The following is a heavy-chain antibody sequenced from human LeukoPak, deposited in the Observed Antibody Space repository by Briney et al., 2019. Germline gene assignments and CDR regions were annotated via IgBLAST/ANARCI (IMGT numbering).Heavy chain of an antibody. CDR2: TKYDGSEK. CDR3: ARDIAAAGLFFDY. V-gene: IGHV3-7*01. J-gene: IGHJ4*02. Sequence: SGGSLRLSCAASGFTFSSYWMSWVRQAPGKGLEWVANTKYDGSEKDYVDSVKGRFTISRDNAKNSLYLQMNSLRAEDTAVYYCARDIAAAGLFFDYWGQGTLVTVSS. D-gene: IGHD6-13*01. CDR1: GFTFSSYW.